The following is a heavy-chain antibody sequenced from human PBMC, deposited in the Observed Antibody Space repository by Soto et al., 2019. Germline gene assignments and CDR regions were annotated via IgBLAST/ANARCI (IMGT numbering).Heavy chain of an antibody. V-gene: IGHV3-33*01. Sequence: PGGSLRLSCAASGFDFSSYGMHWVRQTPGKGLEWVAVLGFDGGGRFYADSVRGRFAISRDNSKKILYLQVDSLRVEDTALYYCAREPVGPDYAMDVWGQGTTVTVSS. CDR2: LGFDGGGR. J-gene: IGHJ6*02. CDR3: AREPVGPDYAMDV. D-gene: IGHD1-26*01. CDR1: GFDFSSYG.